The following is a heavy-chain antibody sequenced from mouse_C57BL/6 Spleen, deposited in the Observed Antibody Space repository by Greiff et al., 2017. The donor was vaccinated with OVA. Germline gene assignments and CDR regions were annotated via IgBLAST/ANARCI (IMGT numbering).Heavy chain of an antibody. V-gene: IGHV1-72*01. Sequence: QVHVKQPGAELVKPGASVKLSCKASGYTFTSYWMHWVKQRPGRGLEWIGRIDPNSGGTKYNEKFKSKATLTVDKPSSTAYMQLSSLTSEDSAVYYCAREGPYDGYPFWYFDVWGTGTTVTVSS. D-gene: IGHD2-3*01. J-gene: IGHJ1*03. CDR2: IDPNSGGT. CDR3: AREGPYDGYPFWYFDV. CDR1: GYTFTSYW.